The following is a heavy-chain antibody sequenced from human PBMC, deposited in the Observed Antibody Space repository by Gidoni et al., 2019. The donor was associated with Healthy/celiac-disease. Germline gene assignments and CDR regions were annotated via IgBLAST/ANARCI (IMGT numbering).Heavy chain of an antibody. D-gene: IGHD6-19*01. V-gene: IGHV3-15*01. Sequence: EVQLVESGGGLVKPGGSLRLSCAASGFTFSNALLSWVRQAPGKGLEWVGRIKSKTDGGTTDYAAPVKGRFTISRDDSKNTLYLQMNSRKTEDTAVYYCTTVVGWYEDYYYGMDVWGQGTTVTVSS. CDR1: GFTFSNAL. CDR2: IKSKTDGGTT. CDR3: TTVVGWYEDYYYGMDV. J-gene: IGHJ6*02.